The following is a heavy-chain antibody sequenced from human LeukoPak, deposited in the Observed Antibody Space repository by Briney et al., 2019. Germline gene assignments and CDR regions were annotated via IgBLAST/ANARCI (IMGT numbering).Heavy chain of an antibody. CDR1: GFTFSSYS. V-gene: IGHV3-15*01. J-gene: IGHJ5*02. CDR2: IKSKNVGGTT. CDR3: TSHAAFDP. Sequence: GGSLTLSCAASGFTFSSYSMNWVRQAPGKGLEWVGRIKSKNVGGTTDYAASVKGRFTISRDDSKNTVYLQMNSLKIEDTAVYYCTSHAAFDPWGQGTLVTVSS.